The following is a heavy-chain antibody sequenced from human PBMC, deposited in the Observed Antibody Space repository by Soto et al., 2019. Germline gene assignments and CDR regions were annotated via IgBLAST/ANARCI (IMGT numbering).Heavy chain of an antibody. CDR1: GFTFRSYS. D-gene: IGHD1-7*01. V-gene: IGHV3-21*01. CDR2: ISSSSSYI. Sequence: PGGSMGLSCAASGFTFRSYSMNWVRQAPGKGLEWVSSISSSSSYIYYADSVKGRFTISRDNAKNSLYLQMNSLRAEDTAMYYCAREDTGTTSYFDYWGQGTLVTVSS. CDR3: AREDTGTTSYFDY. J-gene: IGHJ4*02.